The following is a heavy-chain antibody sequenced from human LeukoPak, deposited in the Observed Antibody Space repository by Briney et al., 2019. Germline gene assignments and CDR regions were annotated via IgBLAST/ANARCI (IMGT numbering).Heavy chain of an antibody. V-gene: IGHV3-7*01. CDR3: ARDQNRGYCSSTSCYSFDY. Sequence: PGGSLRLSCAASGFTFSSYWMSWVRQAPGKGLEWVANIKQDGSEKYYVDSVKGRFTISRDNAKNSLYLQMNSLRAEDTAVYYCARDQNRGYCSSTSCYSFDYWGQGTLVTVSS. J-gene: IGHJ4*02. CDR2: IKQDGSEK. CDR1: GFTFSSYW. D-gene: IGHD2-2*02.